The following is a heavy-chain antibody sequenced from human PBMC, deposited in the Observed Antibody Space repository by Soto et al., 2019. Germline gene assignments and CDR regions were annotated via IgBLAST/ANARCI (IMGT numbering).Heavy chain of an antibody. V-gene: IGHV5-51*01. CDR2: IHAGDAET. Sequence: GAAMKISCKGSGYSFSTHWIGWVRQMPGKGLEWRGIIHAGDAETTYNPSFQGQVTIPADKSINTAYLQWSSLKASDTAMYYCARVDSGGYNYYYYGMDAWGQGTTVTVSS. J-gene: IGHJ6*02. D-gene: IGHD3-22*01. CDR1: GYSFSTHW. CDR3: ARVDSGGYNYYYYGMDA.